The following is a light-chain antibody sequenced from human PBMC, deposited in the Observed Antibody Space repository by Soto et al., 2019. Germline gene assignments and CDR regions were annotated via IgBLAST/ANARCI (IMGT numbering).Light chain of an antibody. Sequence: EIVLTQSPGTLSFSPGERVTLSCRASQTISSNYLAWYQQKPGQAPRLLIYGASSRATGIPARFSGSASGTDFTLTISRLEPEDFALYFCQQYGTSPVAFDQGTKVDIK. CDR3: QQYGTSPVA. J-gene: IGKJ1*01. CDR2: GAS. CDR1: QTISSNY. V-gene: IGKV3-20*01.